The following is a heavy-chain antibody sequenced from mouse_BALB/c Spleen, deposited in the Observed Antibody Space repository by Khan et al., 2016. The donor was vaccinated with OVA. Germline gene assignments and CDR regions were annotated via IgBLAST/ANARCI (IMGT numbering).Heavy chain of an antibody. CDR3: TRNGFGNYESWDY. CDR2: IYPGNSDT. CDR1: SYTFTSYW. V-gene: IGHV1-5*01. Sequence: VQLKQSGTVLARPGASVKMSCKASSYTFTSYWMHWVKQRPGQGLEWIGAIYPGNSDTNYNQKFKGKAKLTAVTSTSTAYLELNSLTNEDSAVYYCTRNGFGNYESWDYWGQGTTLTVSS. J-gene: IGHJ2*01. D-gene: IGHD2-1*01.